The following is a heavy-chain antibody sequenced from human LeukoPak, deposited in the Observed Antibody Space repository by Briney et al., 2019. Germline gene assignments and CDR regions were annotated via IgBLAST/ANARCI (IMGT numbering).Heavy chain of an antibody. CDR2: INWNGGST. CDR3: AKDHEVLRYFDWSLPGSY. CDR1: GFTFDDYG. Sequence: PGGSLRLSCAASGFTFDDYGMSWVRQAPGKGLEWVSGINWNGGSTRYADSVKGRFTISRDNSKNTLYLQMNSLRAEDTAVYYCAKDHEVLRYFDWSLPGSYWGQGTLVTVSS. D-gene: IGHD3-9*01. V-gene: IGHV3-20*04. J-gene: IGHJ4*02.